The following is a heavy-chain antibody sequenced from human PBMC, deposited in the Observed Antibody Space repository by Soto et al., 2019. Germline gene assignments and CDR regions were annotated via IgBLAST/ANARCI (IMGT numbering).Heavy chain of an antibody. D-gene: IGHD2-15*01. CDR1: GGSISSGGYY. J-gene: IGHJ5*02. CDR3: ARDRDGGNWFDP. Sequence: QVQLQESGPGLMKPSQTLSLTCTVSGGSISSGGYYWSWIRQHPGKGLEWIGYISYSGSTYYSPSLKSRVTVSVDTSKNQFSLKMNSVTAADTAVYYCARDRDGGNWFDPWGQGTLVTVSS. V-gene: IGHV4-31*03. CDR2: ISYSGST.